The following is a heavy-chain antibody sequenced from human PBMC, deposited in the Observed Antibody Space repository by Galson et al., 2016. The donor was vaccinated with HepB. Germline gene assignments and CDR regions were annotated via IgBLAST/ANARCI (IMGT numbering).Heavy chain of an antibody. D-gene: IGHD6-13*01. Sequence: ETLSLTCTVSGDSISSSSHYWAWIRQPPGKGLEWIAYIYYSGSTNQNPSLKSRVTISVDTSKNQFSLQLRSVTAADTAVYYCARDRGSAAGFDYWGQGTLVTVSS. CDR2: IYYSGST. CDR3: ARDRGSAAGFDY. J-gene: IGHJ4*02. CDR1: GDSISSSSHY. V-gene: IGHV4-61*01.